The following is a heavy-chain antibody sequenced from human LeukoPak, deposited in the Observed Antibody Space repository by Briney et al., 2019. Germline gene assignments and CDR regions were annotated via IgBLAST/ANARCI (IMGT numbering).Heavy chain of an antibody. CDR2: IYPGDSDT. CDR3: ARHLDGGSSSSDYYYYMDV. CDR1: GYSFTSYW. Sequence: GESLKISCKGSGYSFTSYWIGWVRQMPGKGLEWMGIIYPGDSDTRYSPSFQGQATISADKSISTAYLQWSSLKASDTAMYYCARHLDGGSSSSDYYYYMDVWGKGTTVTVSS. J-gene: IGHJ6*03. D-gene: IGHD6-6*01. V-gene: IGHV5-51*01.